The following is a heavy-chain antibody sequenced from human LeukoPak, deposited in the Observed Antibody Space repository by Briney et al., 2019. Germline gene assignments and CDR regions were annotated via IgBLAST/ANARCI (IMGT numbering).Heavy chain of an antibody. CDR1: GYTLTELS. Sequence: GASVKVSCKVSGYTLTELSMHWVRQAPGKGLEWLGGFDPEDIDTVYAQKFQGRLTMTDDISTDTAYMELSSLRTEDTAVYYCARSPHILTGENFDYWGQGTLLTVSS. J-gene: IGHJ4*02. V-gene: IGHV1-24*01. CDR3: ARSPHILTGENFDY. CDR2: FDPEDIDT. D-gene: IGHD3-9*01.